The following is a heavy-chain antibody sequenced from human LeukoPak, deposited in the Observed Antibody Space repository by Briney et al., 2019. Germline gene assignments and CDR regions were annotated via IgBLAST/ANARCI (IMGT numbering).Heavy chain of an antibody. CDR3: ARDDRYSYGYSQSGHFDY. CDR1: GFTFSSYS. Sequence: PGGSLRPSCAASGFTFSSYSMNWVRQAPGKGLEWVSSISSTSNYIYYADSVKGRFTISRDNAKTSLYLQMNSLRAEDTAVYYCARDDRYSYGYSQSGHFDYWGQGILVTVSS. D-gene: IGHD5-18*01. V-gene: IGHV3-21*01. CDR2: ISSTSNYI. J-gene: IGHJ4*02.